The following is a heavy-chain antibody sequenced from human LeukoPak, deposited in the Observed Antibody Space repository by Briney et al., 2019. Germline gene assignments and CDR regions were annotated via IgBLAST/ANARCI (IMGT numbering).Heavy chain of an antibody. CDR3: VKDGGPSGDAFDI. D-gene: IGHD3-16*01. J-gene: IGHJ3*02. Sequence: GGSLRLSCSASGFTFNSYAMHWVRQAPGKGLEYVSGISSHGGITYYADSVKGRFTISRDNSKNTLYLQMSSLRAEDTAVYYCVKDGGPSGDAFDIWGQGTMVTVSS. V-gene: IGHV3-64D*06. CDR2: ISSHGGIT. CDR1: GFTFNSYA.